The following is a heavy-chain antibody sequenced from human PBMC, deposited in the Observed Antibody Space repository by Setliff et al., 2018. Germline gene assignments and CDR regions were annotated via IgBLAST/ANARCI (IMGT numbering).Heavy chain of an antibody. J-gene: IGHJ6*02. CDR2: ISSYNGDT. CDR1: GYTFTYFG. D-gene: IGHD3-10*01. CDR3: ARERFSRGGYYYFGLDV. V-gene: IGHV1-18*01. Sequence: ASVKVSCKASGYTFTYFGITWVRQAPGQGLKWMGWISSYNGDTNYAQKFQGRVTMTTDSSTSTAYMELRSLKTDDTAVYYCARERFSRGGYYYFGLDVWGQGTTVTVSS.